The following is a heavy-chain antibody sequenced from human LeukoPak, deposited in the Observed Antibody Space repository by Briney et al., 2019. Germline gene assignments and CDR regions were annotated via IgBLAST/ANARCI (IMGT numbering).Heavy chain of an antibody. D-gene: IGHD3-3*01. CDR1: GFTFSSYG. J-gene: IGHJ6*02. CDR3: ARDRMRNYDFWSGYYSHYYYGMDV. CDR2: IWYDGSNK. V-gene: IGHV3-33*01. Sequence: GGSLRLSCAASGFTFSSYGMHWVRQAPGKGLEWVAVIWYDGSNKYYADSVKGRFTISRDNAKNSLYLQMNSLRDEDTAVYYCARDRMRNYDFWSGYYSHYYYGMDVWGQGTTVTVSS.